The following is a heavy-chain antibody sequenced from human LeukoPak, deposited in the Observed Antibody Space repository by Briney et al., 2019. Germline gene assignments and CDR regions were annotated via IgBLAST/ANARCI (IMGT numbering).Heavy chain of an antibody. Sequence: SQTLSLTCAISGDSVSNYGAIWIWVRQSPSRGLQWLGRTYYRSKWSNDYAVSVKSRITLNVDTSKNQFSLHLNSVTPEDTAVYYCARSSNLHYFYYWGQGTQVTVSS. J-gene: IGHJ4*02. CDR2: TYYRSKWSN. CDR3: ARSSNLHYFYY. CDR1: GDSVSNYGAI. V-gene: IGHV6-1*01.